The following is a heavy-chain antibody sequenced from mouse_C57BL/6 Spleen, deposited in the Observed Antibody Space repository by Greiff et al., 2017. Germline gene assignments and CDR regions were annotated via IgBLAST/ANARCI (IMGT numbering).Heavy chain of an antibody. CDR3: ARGPYYGNYKGYFDV. CDR2: IYPGSGSP. Sequence: QVQLQQPGAELVKPGASVKMSCKASGYTFTSYWITWVKQRPGQGLEWIGDIYPGSGSPNYNEKFKSKATLTVDTSSSTAYMQLSSLTSEDSAVYYCARGPYYGNYKGYFDVWGTGTTVTVSS. V-gene: IGHV1-55*01. J-gene: IGHJ1*03. CDR1: GYTFTSYW. D-gene: IGHD2-10*01.